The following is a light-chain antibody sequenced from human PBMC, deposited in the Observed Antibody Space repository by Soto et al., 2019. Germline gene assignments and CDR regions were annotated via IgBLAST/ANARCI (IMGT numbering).Light chain of an antibody. CDR1: SGSVSSSNS. CDR2: STN. Sequence: QAVVTQEPSFSVSPGGTVTLTCALSSGSVSSSNSPSWYQQTPGQAPRTLIYSTNTRSSGVPDRLSGSILGNKAALTITGTQADDESDYYCGLYMGSGTWLFGGGTKVTVL. J-gene: IGLJ3*02. CDR3: GLYMGSGTWL. V-gene: IGLV8-61*01.